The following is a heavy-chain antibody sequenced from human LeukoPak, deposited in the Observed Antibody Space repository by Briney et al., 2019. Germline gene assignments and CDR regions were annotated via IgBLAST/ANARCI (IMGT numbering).Heavy chain of an antibody. CDR1: GGSINNYY. CDR3: ARDSGSYYD. D-gene: IGHD1-26*01. J-gene: IGHJ4*02. Sequence: SETLSLTCSVSGGSINNYYWSWIRQPPGKGLEYIGYIYYSGSTNYNPSLKSRVTISVDTSKNQFSLKLSSVTAADTAVYYCARDSGSYYDWGQGTLVTVSS. CDR2: IYYSGST. V-gene: IGHV4-59*01.